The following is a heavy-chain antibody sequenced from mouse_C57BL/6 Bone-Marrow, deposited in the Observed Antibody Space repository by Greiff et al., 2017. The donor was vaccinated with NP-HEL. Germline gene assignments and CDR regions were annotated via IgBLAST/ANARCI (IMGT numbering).Heavy chain of an antibody. CDR1: GYTFTSYW. D-gene: IGHD2-14*01. Sequence: VQLQQPGAELVMPGASVKLSCKASGYTFTSYWMHWVKQRPGQGLEWIGEIDPSDSYTNYNQKFKGKSTLTVDKSSSTAYMQLSSLTSEDSAVYYCARSFYYRNWYFDVWGTGTTVTVSS. J-gene: IGHJ1*03. CDR2: IDPSDSYT. V-gene: IGHV1-69*01. CDR3: ARSFYYRNWYFDV.